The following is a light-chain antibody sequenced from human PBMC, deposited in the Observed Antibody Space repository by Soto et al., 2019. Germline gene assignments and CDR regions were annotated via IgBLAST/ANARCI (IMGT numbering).Light chain of an antibody. J-gene: IGKJ3*01. CDR2: GAS. CDR1: QSVSSSY. V-gene: IGKV3-20*01. Sequence: EIVLTQSPGTLSLSPGERATLSCRASQSVSSSYLAWYQQKPGQAPRLLIYGASSRATGIPDRFSGSGSWTDFTLSISTLEPNDCAVYYCQQYGSSPPYNFGPGTKVDIK. CDR3: QQYGSSPPYN.